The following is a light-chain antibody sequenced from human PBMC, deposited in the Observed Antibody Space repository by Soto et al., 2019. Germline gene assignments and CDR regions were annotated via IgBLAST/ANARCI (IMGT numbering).Light chain of an antibody. CDR3: QQHSNWPLT. J-gene: IGKJ4*01. Sequence: EIVLTQSADTLSLSPGERSTLSFRASQSVSSNLAWYQLIPGQAPRLLIYGASTRATGIPARFSGSGSGTDFTLTISSLEPEDFAVYYCQQHSNWPLTFGGGTKVDIK. CDR1: QSVSSN. CDR2: GAS. V-gene: IGKV3-11*01.